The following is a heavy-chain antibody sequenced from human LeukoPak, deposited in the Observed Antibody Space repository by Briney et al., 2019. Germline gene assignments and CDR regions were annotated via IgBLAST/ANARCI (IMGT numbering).Heavy chain of an antibody. CDR1: GFTFSSYA. D-gene: IGHD2-2*01. CDR2: ISYDGSNK. CDR3: ARAVYCSSTSCSAFDY. Sequence: GGSLRLSCAASGFTFSSYAMHWVRQAPGKGLEWVAVISYDGSNKYYADSVKGRFTISRDNSKNTLYLQMNSLRAEDTAVYYCARAVYCSSTSCSAFDYWGQGTLVTVSS. J-gene: IGHJ4*02. V-gene: IGHV3-30-3*01.